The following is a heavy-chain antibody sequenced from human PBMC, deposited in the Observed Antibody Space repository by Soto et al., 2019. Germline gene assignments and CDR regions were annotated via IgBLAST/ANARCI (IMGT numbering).Heavy chain of an antibody. V-gene: IGHV5-51*01. CDR3: ARHRPGSSWYDALDY. CDR2: IYPGDSDT. Sequence: GESLKISCKGSGYSFTSYWIGWVRQMPGKGLEWMGIIYPGDSDTRYSPSFQGQVTISADKSISTAYLQWSSLKASDTAMYYCARHRPGSSWYDALDYWGQGTLVTVSS. D-gene: IGHD6-13*01. CDR1: GYSFTSYW. J-gene: IGHJ4*02.